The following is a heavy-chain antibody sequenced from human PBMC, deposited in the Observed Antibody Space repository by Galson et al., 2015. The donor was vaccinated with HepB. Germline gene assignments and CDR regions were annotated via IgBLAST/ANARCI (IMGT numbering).Heavy chain of an antibody. D-gene: IGHD5-12*01. CDR1: GFTFSSYA. CDR3: AKDSPQDSGYDWDLLFDY. Sequence: SLRLSCAASGFTFSSYAMSWVRQAPGKGLEWVSAISGSGGSTYYADSVKGRFTISRDNSKNTLYLQMNSLRAEDTAVYYCAKDSPQDSGYDWDLLFDYWGQGTLVTVSS. J-gene: IGHJ4*02. V-gene: IGHV3-23*01. CDR2: ISGSGGST.